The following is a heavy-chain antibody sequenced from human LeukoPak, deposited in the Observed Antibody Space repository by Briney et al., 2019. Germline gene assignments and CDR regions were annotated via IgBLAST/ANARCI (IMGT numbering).Heavy chain of an antibody. Sequence: EASVKVSCKASGYTFTSYYMQWVRQAPGQGLEWMGIINPSGGSTSYAQKFQGRVTMTRDTSTSTVYMELSSLRSEDAAVYYCARGTPLRYFDILTDYWGQGTLVTVSS. CDR1: GYTFTSYY. D-gene: IGHD3-9*01. J-gene: IGHJ4*02. CDR2: INPSGGST. CDR3: ARGTPLRYFDILTDY. V-gene: IGHV1-46*01.